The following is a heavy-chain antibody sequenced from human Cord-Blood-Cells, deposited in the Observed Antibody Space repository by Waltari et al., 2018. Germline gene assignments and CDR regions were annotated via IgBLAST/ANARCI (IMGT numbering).Heavy chain of an antibody. Sequence: EVQLVVSGGGLVKPGGSLRLSCAASGFTFSSYSMNWVRQAPGKGLEWVSSIRSSSSYREYPVSVKALFTLSRDKANNSLYPQMNRLRAADTAVYYCARVYEYSSSDFDYWGQGTLVTVSS. D-gene: IGHD6-6*01. V-gene: IGHV3-21*01. CDR1: GFTFSSYS. CDR3: ARVYEYSSSDFDY. J-gene: IGHJ4*02. CDR2: IRSSSSYR.